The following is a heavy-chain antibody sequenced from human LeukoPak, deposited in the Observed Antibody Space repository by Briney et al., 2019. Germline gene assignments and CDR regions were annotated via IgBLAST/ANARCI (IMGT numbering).Heavy chain of an antibody. J-gene: IGHJ6*03. V-gene: IGHV3-7*01. Sequence: PGGSLRLSCAASGFTFSSYWMSWVRQAPGKGLEWVANIRQDGSEKYYVDSVKGRFTISRDNAKNSLYLQMNSLRAEDTAVYYCARGANDYGNPWYYYYYMDVWGKGTTVTISS. CDR3: ARGANDYGNPWYYYYYMDV. D-gene: IGHD4-17*01. CDR1: GFTFSSYW. CDR2: IRQDGSEK.